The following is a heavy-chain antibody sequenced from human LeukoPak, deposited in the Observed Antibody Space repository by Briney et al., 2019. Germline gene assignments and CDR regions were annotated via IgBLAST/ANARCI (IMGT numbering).Heavy chain of an antibody. CDR3: ATKQWLAPPPDS. CDR1: GFTFSKYW. Sequence: GGSLRLSCAASGFTFSKYWMLWVRQAPGKGLESVSRINTDGTVTTYADSVKGRFTVSRDNDDNTMFLQMNSVRDEDTAVYYCATKQWLAPPPDSWGQGTPVTVSS. D-gene: IGHD6-19*01. CDR2: INTDGTVT. V-gene: IGHV3-74*01. J-gene: IGHJ4*02.